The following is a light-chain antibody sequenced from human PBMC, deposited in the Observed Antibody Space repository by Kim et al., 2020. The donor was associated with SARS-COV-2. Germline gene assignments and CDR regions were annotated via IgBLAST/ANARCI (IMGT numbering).Light chain of an antibody. CDR2: GAS. J-gene: IGKJ2*01. CDR1: QSVSSSY. Sequence: SPGERATLSCRASQSVSSSYLAWYQQKPGQAPRLLIHGASSRATGIPDRFSGSGSGTDFTLTISRLEPEDFAVYYCQQYESPPMYTFGQGTKLEI. CDR3: QQYESPPMYT. V-gene: IGKV3-20*01.